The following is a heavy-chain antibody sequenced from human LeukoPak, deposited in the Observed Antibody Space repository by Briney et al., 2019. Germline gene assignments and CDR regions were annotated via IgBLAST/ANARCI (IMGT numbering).Heavy chain of an antibody. D-gene: IGHD6-13*01. J-gene: IGHJ4*02. V-gene: IGHV4-39*07. CDR3: ARPSSSWTGDFDY. CDR2: IYYSGST. Sequence: PSETLSLTCTVSGGSISSSSYYWGWIRQPPGKGLEWIGSIYYSGSTYYNPSLKSRVAISVDTSKNQSSLKLSSVTAADTAVYYCARPSSSWTGDFDYWGQGTLVTVSS. CDR1: GGSISSSSYY.